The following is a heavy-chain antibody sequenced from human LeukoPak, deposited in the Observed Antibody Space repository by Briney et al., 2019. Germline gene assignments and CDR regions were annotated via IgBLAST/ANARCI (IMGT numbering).Heavy chain of an antibody. Sequence: GRSLRLSCAASGFTFSSYGMHWVRQAPGKGLEWVSVIWYDGTNKYYADSVKGRFTISRDNSKNTLYLQMNSLRAEDTAVYYCARDDDYGDSYWYFDLWGRGTLVTVSS. CDR2: IWYDGTNK. CDR3: ARDDDYGDSYWYFDL. D-gene: IGHD4-17*01. CDR1: GFTFSSYG. J-gene: IGHJ2*01. V-gene: IGHV3-33*01.